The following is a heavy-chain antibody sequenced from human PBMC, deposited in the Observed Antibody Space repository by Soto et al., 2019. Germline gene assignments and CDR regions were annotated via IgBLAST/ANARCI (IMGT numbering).Heavy chain of an antibody. J-gene: IGHJ1*01. CDR2: ISGSGGST. V-gene: IGHV3-23*01. Sequence: EVQLLESGGGLVQPGGSLRLSCAASGFTFSSYAMSWVRQAPGKGLEWVSAISGSGGSTYYADSVKGRFTISRDNSKNMLYLQMNSLRAEDTAVYYCAKDRIAAAGIAEYFQHWGQGTLVTVSS. CDR3: AKDRIAAAGIAEYFQH. CDR1: GFTFSSYA. D-gene: IGHD6-13*01.